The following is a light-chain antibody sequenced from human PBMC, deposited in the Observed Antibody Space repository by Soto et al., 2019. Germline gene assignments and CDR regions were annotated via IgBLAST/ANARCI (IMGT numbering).Light chain of an antibody. Sequence: DIQMTQSPSTLSASVGDRVTITCRASQSSSSWLAWYQQKPGKAPKLLIYDASSLESGVPSRFIGSGSGTEFTLTISSLQPDDFATYYCQQYNSYSWTFGQGTKVEIK. CDR3: QQYNSYSWT. J-gene: IGKJ1*01. CDR1: QSSSSW. CDR2: DAS. V-gene: IGKV1-5*01.